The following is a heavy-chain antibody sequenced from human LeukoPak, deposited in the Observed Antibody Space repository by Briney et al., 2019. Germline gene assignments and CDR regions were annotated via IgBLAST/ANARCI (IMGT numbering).Heavy chain of an antibody. J-gene: IGHJ3*02. D-gene: IGHD3-9*01. V-gene: IGHV1-8*01. CDR3: ASATYYDILTGYHSDAFDI. Sequence: ASVKVSCKASGYTFTSYDINWVRQATGQGLEWMGWMNPNSGNTGYAQKFQGRVTMTTDTSTSTAYMELRSLISDDAAVYYCASATYYDILTGYHSDAFDIWGQGTMVTVSS. CDR1: GYTFTSYD. CDR2: MNPNSGNT.